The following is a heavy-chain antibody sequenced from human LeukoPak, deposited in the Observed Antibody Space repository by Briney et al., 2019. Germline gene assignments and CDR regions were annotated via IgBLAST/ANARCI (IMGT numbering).Heavy chain of an antibody. CDR1: GYTFTSYG. Sequence: ASVRVSCKASGYTFTSYGISWVRQAPGQGLEWMGWISAYNGNTNYAQKLQGRVTMTTDTSTSTAYMELRSLRSDDTAVYYCAGGRGYSSGWNYYYYGMDVWGQGTTVTVSS. V-gene: IGHV1-18*01. D-gene: IGHD6-25*01. CDR3: AGGRGYSSGWNYYYYGMDV. CDR2: ISAYNGNT. J-gene: IGHJ6*02.